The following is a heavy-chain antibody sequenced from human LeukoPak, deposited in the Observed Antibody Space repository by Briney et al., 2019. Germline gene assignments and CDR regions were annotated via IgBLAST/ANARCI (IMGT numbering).Heavy chain of an antibody. V-gene: IGHV3-7*03. D-gene: IGHD5-24*01. Sequence: GGSLRLSCATSGFMFSSNWMSWVRLAPGEGLEWVANIKEDGTETYYVDSVKGRFTISRDNAKNSLYLQMNSLRVEGTAVYYCAKEGRSLQTYWGQGTLVTVSS. CDR3: AKEGRSLQTY. J-gene: IGHJ4*02. CDR1: GFMFSSNW. CDR2: IKEDGTET.